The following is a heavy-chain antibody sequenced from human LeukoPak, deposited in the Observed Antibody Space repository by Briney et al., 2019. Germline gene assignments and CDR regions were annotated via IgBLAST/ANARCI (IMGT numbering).Heavy chain of an antibody. V-gene: IGHV3-23*01. CDR1: GFTFSSYA. Sequence: GGSLRLSCAASGFTFSSYAMSWVRQAPGKGLEWVSAISPGGGTTFYADSAKGRFATSRDNSQNTLYLQINGLRAEDTAVYYCAKATAATTFFDYWGQGTLVTVSS. J-gene: IGHJ4*02. D-gene: IGHD6-25*01. CDR2: ISPGGGTT. CDR3: AKATAATTFFDY.